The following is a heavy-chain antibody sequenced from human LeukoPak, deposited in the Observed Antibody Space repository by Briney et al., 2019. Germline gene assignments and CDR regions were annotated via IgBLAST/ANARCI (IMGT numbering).Heavy chain of an antibody. J-gene: IGHJ4*02. V-gene: IGHV1-18*04. CDR1: GYTLTSNY. CDR3: AVLNWNYQTDYFDY. D-gene: IGHD1-7*01. Sequence: EASVKVSCKASGYTLTSNYMNGGGQALGQGVEWRGGISAYNGTTNYARKLQGRLTMTTDTSTSTAYMELRSLRSDDTAVYYCAVLNWNYQTDYFDYWGQGTLVTVSS. CDR2: ISAYNGTT.